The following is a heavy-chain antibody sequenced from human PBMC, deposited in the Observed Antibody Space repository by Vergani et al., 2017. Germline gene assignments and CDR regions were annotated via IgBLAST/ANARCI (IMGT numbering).Heavy chain of an antibody. CDR3: VNGYYYDQSGLASFDY. CDR1: GLTFHIYA. Sequence: VRLLASGGGLVQPGGSLRLSCAASGLTFHIYAMSWVRQAPGKGLEWVAVISSDGSNKHYADSVKGRFTLSRDNSQNTLYLQMDSLTAEDTAIYFCVNGYYYDQSGLASFDYWGQGTLVTVSS. D-gene: IGHD3-22*01. CDR2: ISSDGSNK. V-gene: IGHV3-30*18. J-gene: IGHJ4*02.